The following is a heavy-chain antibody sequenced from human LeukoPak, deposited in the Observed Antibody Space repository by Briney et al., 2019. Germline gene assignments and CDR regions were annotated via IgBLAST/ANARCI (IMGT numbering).Heavy chain of an antibody. V-gene: IGHV1-46*01. Sequence: ASVKVSCKASGYTFTSYYMHWVRQAPAQGLEWMGIINPSGGSSSYARKCQGRVTMTRDTSTSTVYMELSRLGSEDTAVYYCARDQFQGLSVAFEFDYWGQGPLVTVSS. J-gene: IGHJ4*02. CDR2: INPSGGSS. D-gene: IGHD3-16*02. CDR1: GYTFTSYY. CDR3: ARDQFQGLSVAFEFDY.